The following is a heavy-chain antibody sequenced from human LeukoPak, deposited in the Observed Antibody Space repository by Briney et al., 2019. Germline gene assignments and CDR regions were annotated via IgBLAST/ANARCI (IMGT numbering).Heavy chain of an antibody. CDR2: IYYTGST. CDR3: ARAGAGNEYVGLFDY. Sequence: SETLSLTCTVSGGSMSSYYWSWIRQPPGKGLEWIGYIYYTGSTNYNPSLKSRVTISVDTSNNQFSLKLSSVTAADTAVYYCARAGAGNEYVGLFDYWGQGTLVTVSS. CDR1: GGSMSSYY. J-gene: IGHJ4*02. D-gene: IGHD3-16*01. V-gene: IGHV4-59*01.